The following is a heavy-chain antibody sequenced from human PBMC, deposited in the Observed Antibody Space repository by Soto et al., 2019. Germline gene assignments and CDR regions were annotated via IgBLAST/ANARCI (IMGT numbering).Heavy chain of an antibody. CDR2: IIPIFGTA. CDR3: ARTKITMVRGVNWVNWFDP. D-gene: IGHD3-10*01. CDR1: GGTFSSYA. Sequence: QVQLVQSGAEVKKPGSSVKVSCKASGGTFSSYAISWVRQAPGQGLEWMGGIIPIFGTANYAQTFQGRVTITADESTSTAYMELSSLRSEDTAVYYCARTKITMVRGVNWVNWFDPWGQGTLVTVSS. J-gene: IGHJ5*02. V-gene: IGHV1-69*01.